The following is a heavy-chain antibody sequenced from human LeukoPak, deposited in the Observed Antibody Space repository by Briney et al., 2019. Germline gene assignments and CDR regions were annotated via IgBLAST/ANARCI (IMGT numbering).Heavy chain of an antibody. D-gene: IGHD3-10*01. CDR1: GYTFTRCG. Sequence: GASVKVSCKASGYTFTRCGISWVRQAPGQGLEWMGWISAYDGSTNYAQKFQGRVTMTTDTSTSTAYMELRSLRSDATAVYYCARDDRYLNPLYYFDYWGQGTLVTVSS. CDR3: ARDDRYLNPLYYFDY. J-gene: IGHJ4*02. V-gene: IGHV1-18*01. CDR2: ISAYDGST.